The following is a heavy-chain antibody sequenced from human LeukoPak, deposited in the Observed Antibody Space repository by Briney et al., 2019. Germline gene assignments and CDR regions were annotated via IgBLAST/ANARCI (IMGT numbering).Heavy chain of an antibody. V-gene: IGHV3-7*04. CDR1: GFTFSDYW. Sequence: GGSLRLSCAASGFTFSDYWMTWVRQAPGQGLEWVANIKEDGSEKHYVDSVKGRFTISRDNAKNSLYLQMNSLRTEDTAVYYRGMDMDVWGKGTTVTVFS. J-gene: IGHJ6*03. CDR3: GMDMDV. CDR2: IKEDGSEK.